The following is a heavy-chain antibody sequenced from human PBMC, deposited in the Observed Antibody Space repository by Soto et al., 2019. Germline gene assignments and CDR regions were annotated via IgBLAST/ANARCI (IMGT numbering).Heavy chain of an antibody. D-gene: IGHD1-1*01. CDR3: ATDSGTSDY. Sequence: PGGSLRLSCAASGFTFSTYWMSWVRQAPGKGLEWVANIKQDGSERYYVDSVTGRFTISRDNAKNPLYLQMNSLRGEDTAVYYCATDSGTSDYWGQGTLVTVS. J-gene: IGHJ4*02. CDR1: GFTFSTYW. V-gene: IGHV3-7*01. CDR2: IKQDGSER.